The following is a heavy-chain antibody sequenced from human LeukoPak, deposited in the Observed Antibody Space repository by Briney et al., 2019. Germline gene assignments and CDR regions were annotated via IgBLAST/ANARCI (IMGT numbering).Heavy chain of an antibody. V-gene: IGHV4-39*01. CDR2: IYYSGST. CDR1: GGSISSSSYY. D-gene: IGHD5-24*01. J-gene: IGHJ3*02. Sequence: PSETLSLTCTVSGGSISSSSYYWGWIRQPPGKGLEWIGSIYYSGSTYYNPSLKSRVTISVDTSKNQFSLKLSSVTAADTAVYYCARRVRGWLQFVPHAFDIWGQGTMVTVSS. CDR3: ARRVRGWLQFVPHAFDI.